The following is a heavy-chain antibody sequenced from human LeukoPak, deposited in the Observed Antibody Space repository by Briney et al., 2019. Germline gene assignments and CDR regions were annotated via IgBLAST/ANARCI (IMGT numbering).Heavy chain of an antibody. D-gene: IGHD6-13*01. CDR2: INHSGST. Sequence: SETLSLTCAVYGGSFSGYYWSWIRQPPGKGLEWIGEINHSGSTNYNPPLESRVTISVDTSKNQFSLKLSSVTAADTAVYYCAVLAAAGTVDYWGQGTLVTVSS. CDR3: AVLAAAGTVDY. CDR1: GGSFSGYY. J-gene: IGHJ4*02. V-gene: IGHV4-34*01.